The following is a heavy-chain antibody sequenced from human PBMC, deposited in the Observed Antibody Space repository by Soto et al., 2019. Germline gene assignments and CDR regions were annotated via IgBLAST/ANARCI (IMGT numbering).Heavy chain of an antibody. CDR3: ARVGGSGWNFDS. Sequence: SETLSLTCAVSGGSISSGGYSWSWIRQPPGKVLECIVCIHHSGKSNYSPSLRSRVTMSFDTSNNQFSLKLNSMTSSDTAIYYCARVGGSGWNFDSWGQGILVTVSS. J-gene: IGHJ4*02. CDR2: IHHSGKS. D-gene: IGHD6-19*01. CDR1: GGSISSGGYS. V-gene: IGHV4-61*08.